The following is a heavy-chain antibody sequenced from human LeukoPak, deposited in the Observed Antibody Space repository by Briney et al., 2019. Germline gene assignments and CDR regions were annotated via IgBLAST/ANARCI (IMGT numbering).Heavy chain of an antibody. V-gene: IGHV3-66*01. CDR1: GFTVSSNY. CDR2: IYSDGST. CDR3: ARVTFNYFGSGDAFDI. D-gene: IGHD3-10*01. J-gene: IGHJ3*02. Sequence: GGSLRLPCAASGFTVSSNYMRWVRPAPGKRLEWVSIIYSDGSTYYADSVKGRFTISRDNSKNTLYLPMNSLRGEDTAVYYCARVTFNYFGSGDAFDIWGQGTMVTVSS.